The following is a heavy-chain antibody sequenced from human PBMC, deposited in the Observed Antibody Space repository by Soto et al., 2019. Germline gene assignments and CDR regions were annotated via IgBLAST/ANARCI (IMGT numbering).Heavy chain of an antibody. D-gene: IGHD4-4*01. Sequence: GGSLRLSCEGSGFTFSSYSINWVRQAPGKGLEWVSSISVIGDYAFYADSVKGRFTISRDNAKNSLFLQMDSLRAEDTAVYFCARDSKNRQDGMDVWGQGTTVTVSS. CDR3: ARDSKNRQDGMDV. J-gene: IGHJ6*02. CDR1: GFTFSSYS. V-gene: IGHV3-21*01. CDR2: ISVIGDYA.